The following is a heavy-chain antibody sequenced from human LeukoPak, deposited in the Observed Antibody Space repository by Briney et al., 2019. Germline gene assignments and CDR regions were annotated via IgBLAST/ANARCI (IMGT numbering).Heavy chain of an antibody. D-gene: IGHD6-19*01. J-gene: IGHJ4*02. V-gene: IGHV3-11*06. CDR1: GFTFSDYY. Sequence: GGSLRLSCAASGFTFSDYYMSWIRQAPGKGLEWVSYISSSDTYTNYADSVKGRFTISRHKVKNSLYLQRRRHGRVDSCVYYCVRGPYSSGSSADYWGQGTLVSVSS. CDR3: VRGPYSSGSSADY. CDR2: ISSSDTYT.